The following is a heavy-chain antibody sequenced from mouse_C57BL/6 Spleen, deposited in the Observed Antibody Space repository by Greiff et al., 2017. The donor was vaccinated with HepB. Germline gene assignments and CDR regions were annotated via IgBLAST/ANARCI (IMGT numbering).Heavy chain of an antibody. CDR1: GYTFTSYW. V-gene: IGHV1-64*01. Sequence: QVQLKQPGAELVKPGASVKLSCKASGYTFTSYWMHWVKQRPGQGREWIGMIHPNSGSTNYNEKFKSKATLTVDKSSSTAYMQLSSLTSEDSAVYYCARYYGSSYGGYFDVWGTGTTVTVSS. D-gene: IGHD1-1*01. CDR3: ARYYGSSYGGYFDV. CDR2: IHPNSGST. J-gene: IGHJ1*03.